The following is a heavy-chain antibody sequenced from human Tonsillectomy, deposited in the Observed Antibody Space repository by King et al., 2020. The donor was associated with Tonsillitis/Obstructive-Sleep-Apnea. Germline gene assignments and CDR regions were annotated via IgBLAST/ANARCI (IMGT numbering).Heavy chain of an antibody. CDR3: ARDEVYGSGSCGL. D-gene: IGHD3-10*01. V-gene: IGHV3-74*01. CDR2: ITPDGSGT. Sequence: EVQLVESGGGLVQPGGSLRLSCTASGFTFSNHWMHWVRQVPGKGLEWVSRITPDGSGTSYADSVKGQFTISRDNAKNTLYLQMNSLRDEDTAVYYCARDEVYGSGSCGLWGQGTLVTVSS. J-gene: IGHJ4*02. CDR1: GFTFSNHW.